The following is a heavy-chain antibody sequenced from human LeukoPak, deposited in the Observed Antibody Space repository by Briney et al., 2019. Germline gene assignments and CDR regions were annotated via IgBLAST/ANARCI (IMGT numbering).Heavy chain of an antibody. CDR2: ISYDGSNK. Sequence: PGGSLRLSRAASGFIFSSYAMHWVRQAPGKGLEWVAVISYDGSNKYADSVKGRFTISRDNSKNTLYLQMNSLRAEDTAVYYCALNRGSGWYFHYWGQGTLVTVSS. D-gene: IGHD6-19*01. J-gene: IGHJ4*02. CDR1: GFIFSSYA. V-gene: IGHV3-30*04. CDR3: ALNRGSGWYFHY.